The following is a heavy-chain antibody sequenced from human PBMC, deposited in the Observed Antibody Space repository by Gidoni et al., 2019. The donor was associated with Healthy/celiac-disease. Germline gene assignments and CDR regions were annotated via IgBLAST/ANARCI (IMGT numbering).Heavy chain of an antibody. D-gene: IGHD2-21*01. V-gene: IGHV3-11*01. CDR1: VFTFSYYY. CDR3: ASSGGDEDVAWYFDY. J-gene: IGHJ4*02. CDR2: SSSSGSTI. Sequence: QVQLVASGGGLVKPGGSLRLSCAASVFTFSYYYMSWSRQAPGQGLEGVSYSSSSGSTIYYADSVKGRFTISRDNAKNSLYLQMNSLRAEDTAVYYCASSGGDEDVAWYFDYWGQGTLVTVSS.